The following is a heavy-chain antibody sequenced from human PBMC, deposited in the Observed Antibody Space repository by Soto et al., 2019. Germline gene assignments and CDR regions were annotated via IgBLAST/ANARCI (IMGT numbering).Heavy chain of an antibody. V-gene: IGHV3-7*03. Sequence: GVLRLSCAASGFTFSSYWMSWVRQAPGKGLEWVANIKQDGSEKYYVDSVKGRFTISRDNAKNSLYLQMNSLRAEDTAVYYCARDRAVAGTWYDYYYYGMDVWGQGTTVTVSS. CDR3: ARDRAVAGTWYDYYYYGMDV. CDR2: IKQDGSEK. D-gene: IGHD6-19*01. J-gene: IGHJ6*02. CDR1: GFTFSSYW.